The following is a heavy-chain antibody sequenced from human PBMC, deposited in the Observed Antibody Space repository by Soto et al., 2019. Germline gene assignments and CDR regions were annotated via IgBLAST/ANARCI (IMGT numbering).Heavy chain of an antibody. Sequence: ASVKVSCKASGYTFTSYGIAWMRQAPGQGLEWMGWISAYNGNTDYAQKVHGRVTMTSDTSTGTAYMELGSLRSDDTAVYYCARAVATIPLWFDPWGQGTLVTVSS. D-gene: IGHD5-12*01. CDR3: ARAVATIPLWFDP. V-gene: IGHV1-18*01. CDR2: ISAYNGNT. J-gene: IGHJ5*02. CDR1: GYTFTSYG.